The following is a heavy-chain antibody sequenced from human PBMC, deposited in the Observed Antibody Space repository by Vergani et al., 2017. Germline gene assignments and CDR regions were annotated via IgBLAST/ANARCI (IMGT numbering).Heavy chain of an antibody. V-gene: IGHV3-7*03. CDR1: GFTFSSYW. CDR2: IKQDGSEK. D-gene: IGHD4-17*01. J-gene: IGHJ4*02. Sequence: EVQLVESGGGLVQPGRSLRLSCAASGFTFSSYWMSWVRQAPGKGLEWVANIKQDGSEKYYVDSVKGRFTISRDNAKNSLYLQMNSLRAEDTAVYYCARDDATVTTSLDYWGQGTLVTVSS. CDR3: ARDDATVTTSLDY.